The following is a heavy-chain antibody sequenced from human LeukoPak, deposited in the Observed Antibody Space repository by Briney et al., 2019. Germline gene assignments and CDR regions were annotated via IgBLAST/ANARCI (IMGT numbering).Heavy chain of an antibody. V-gene: IGHV3-48*01. J-gene: IGHJ4*02. CDR2: ISSGSSTI. CDR3: PGGRGLDY. Sequence: GGSLRLSCAASGFTFSSYSMNWVRQAPGKGLEWVSFISSGSSTIYYADSVKGRFTISRANAKNSMYLQMNSLRVEDTAVYYCPGGRGLDYWGQGTLVTVSS. CDR1: GFTFSSYS.